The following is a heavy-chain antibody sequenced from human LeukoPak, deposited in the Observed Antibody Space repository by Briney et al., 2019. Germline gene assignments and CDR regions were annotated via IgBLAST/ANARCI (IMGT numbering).Heavy chain of an antibody. D-gene: IGHD3-22*01. CDR1: GFTFSSYW. V-gene: IGHV3-74*01. CDR2: INSDGSST. CDR3: ARRRYYYDSSANDAFDI. Sequence: GGSLRLSCAASGFTFSSYWMHWVRQAPGKGLVWVSRINSDGSSTSYADSVKGRFTISRDNDKNTLYLQMNSLRAEDTAVYYCARRRYYYDSSANDAFDIWGQGTMVTVSS. J-gene: IGHJ3*02.